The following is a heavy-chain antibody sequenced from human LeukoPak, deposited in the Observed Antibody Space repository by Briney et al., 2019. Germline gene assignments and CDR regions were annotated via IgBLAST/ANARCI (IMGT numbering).Heavy chain of an antibody. Sequence: SVKVSCKASGGTFSSYAISWVRQAPGQGLEWMGRIIPILGIANYAQKFQGRVTITADKSTSTAYMELSSLRSEDTAVYHCARGGCSSTSCSPSYYYYGMDVWGQGTTVTVSS. J-gene: IGHJ6*02. V-gene: IGHV1-69*04. CDR1: GGTFSSYA. CDR3: ARGGCSSTSCSPSYYYYGMDV. CDR2: IIPILGIA. D-gene: IGHD2-2*01.